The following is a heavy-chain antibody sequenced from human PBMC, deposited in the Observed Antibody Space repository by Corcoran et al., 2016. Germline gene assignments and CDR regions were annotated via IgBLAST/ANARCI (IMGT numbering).Heavy chain of an antibody. CDR2: IWSDDSA. J-gene: IGHJ6*02. CDR3: ARGRIRAIANYYDGMNV. V-gene: IGHV3-53*01. D-gene: IGHD5-18*01. CDR1: GFIVRGTY. Sequence: EVQLVESGGGLIQPGGSLRLSCEASGFIVRGTYVSWVRQAPGKGLEWVSIIWSDDSASYADSVKGRFTMSRDNSKNMLYLQMNNLGAEDTALYYCARGRIRAIANYYDGMNVWGQGTAVTVSS.